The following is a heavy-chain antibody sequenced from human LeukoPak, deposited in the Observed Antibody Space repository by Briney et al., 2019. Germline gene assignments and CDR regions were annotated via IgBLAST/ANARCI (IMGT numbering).Heavy chain of an antibody. Sequence: SPTLSLTCSVSGGSISNYSRNWTRHSAGKGLDWIGRIYNGGNSNYNPSLKSRVTMSVDTPKKQFSLKMSSVTAADTAIYYCARDRPYSQWFDPWGQGTLVIVSS. V-gene: IGHV4-4*07. CDR3: ARDRPYSQWFDP. CDR1: GGSISNYS. CDR2: IYNGGNS. D-gene: IGHD2-15*01. J-gene: IGHJ5*02.